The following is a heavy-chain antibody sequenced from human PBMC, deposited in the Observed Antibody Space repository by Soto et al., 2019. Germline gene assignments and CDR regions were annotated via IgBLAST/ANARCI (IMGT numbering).Heavy chain of an antibody. D-gene: IGHD3-3*01. CDR3: AKAAPIFGVVIRYYYYGMDV. Sequence: GGSLRLSCAASGFTFSSYAMSWVRQAPGKGLEWVSAISGSGGSTYYADSVKGRFTISRDNSKNTLYLQMNSLRAEDTAVYYCAKAAPIFGVVIRYYYYGMDVWGQGTTVTVSS. CDR1: GFTFSSYA. CDR2: ISGSGGST. J-gene: IGHJ6*02. V-gene: IGHV3-23*01.